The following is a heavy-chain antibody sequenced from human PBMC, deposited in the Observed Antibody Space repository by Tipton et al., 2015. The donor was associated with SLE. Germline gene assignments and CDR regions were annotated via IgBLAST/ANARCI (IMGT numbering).Heavy chain of an antibody. Sequence: SLRLSCATSGFPFSTYWLTWVRQAPGKGLEWVANINQSGNESHYVDSVQGRFTISRDNAKNTMYLQMSSLRPEDTAVYYCAKIGGAIHWYFDVWGRGTLVTVSS. D-gene: IGHD2-15*01. J-gene: IGHJ2*01. CDR1: GFPFSTYW. V-gene: IGHV3-7*01. CDR3: AKIGGAIHWYFDV. CDR2: INQSGNES.